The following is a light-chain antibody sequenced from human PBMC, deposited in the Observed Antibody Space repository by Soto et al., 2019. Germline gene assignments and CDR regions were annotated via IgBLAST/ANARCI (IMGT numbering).Light chain of an antibody. CDR3: NSYTSSCTYV. J-gene: IGLJ1*01. CDR2: EVS. V-gene: IGLV2-18*02. Sequence: QSALTQPPSVSGSPGQSVTISCTGTSSDVGSYNRVSWYQQPPGTAPKLMIYEVSNRPSGVPDRFSGSKSGNTASLTISGLQPEDEADYYCNSYTSSCTYVFGTGTKLTVL. CDR1: SSDVGSYNR.